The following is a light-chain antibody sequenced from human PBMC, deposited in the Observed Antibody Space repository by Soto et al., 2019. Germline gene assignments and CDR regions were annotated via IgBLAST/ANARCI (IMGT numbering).Light chain of an antibody. V-gene: IGKV3-20*01. CDR3: QQYGSSPT. Sequence: EIVLTQSPGTLSLSPGERATLSCRASQSVSSNYSAWYQQKPGQAPRVLIYSASSRATGIPDRFSGSGSGTDFTLTISRLEPEDFAVYYCQQYGSSPTFGQGTKVDIK. CDR1: QSVSSNY. J-gene: IGKJ1*01. CDR2: SAS.